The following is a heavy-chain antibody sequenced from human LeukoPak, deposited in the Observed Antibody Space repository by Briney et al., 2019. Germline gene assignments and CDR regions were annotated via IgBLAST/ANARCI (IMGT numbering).Heavy chain of an antibody. CDR2: IHYSGST. CDR3: ARDAAEWGGSPNWFDP. V-gene: IGHV4-39*07. J-gene: IGHJ5*02. Sequence: SETLSLTCTVSGGSISSSGYYWGWIRQPPGKGLEWIGSIHYSGSTYYNPSLKSRVTISVDTSKNQFSLKLSSVTAADTAVYYCARDAAEWGGSPNWFDPWGQGTLVTVSS. D-gene: IGHD1-26*01. CDR1: GGSISSSGYY.